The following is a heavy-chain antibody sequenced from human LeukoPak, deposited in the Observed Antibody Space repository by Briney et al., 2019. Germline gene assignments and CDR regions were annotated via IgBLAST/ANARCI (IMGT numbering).Heavy chain of an antibody. CDR2: INPSGGST. CDR1: GYTFTSYY. Sequence: ASVKVSCMASGYTFTSYYMHWVRQAPGQGLEWMGIINPSGGSTSYAQKFQGRATMTRDTSTSTVYMELSSLRSEDTAVYYCARGLGNNRGWFDPWGQGTLVTVSS. CDR3: ARGLGNNRGWFDP. D-gene: IGHD1/OR15-1a*01. J-gene: IGHJ5*02. V-gene: IGHV1-46*01.